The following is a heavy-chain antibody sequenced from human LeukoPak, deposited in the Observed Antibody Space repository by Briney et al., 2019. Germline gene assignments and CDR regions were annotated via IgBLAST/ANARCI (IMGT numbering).Heavy chain of an antibody. D-gene: IGHD5-24*01. Sequence: PGGSLRLSCAASGFTFSSYAMSWVRQAPGKGLEWVSTVHGRTYYADSVKGRFTISRDDSRSTLYLQMDNLRAEDTAVYYCAKDQTGDGYNSIWGQGTLVTVSS. CDR3: AKDQTGDGYNSI. V-gene: IGHV3-23*01. CDR1: GFTFSSYA. J-gene: IGHJ4*02. CDR2: VHGRT.